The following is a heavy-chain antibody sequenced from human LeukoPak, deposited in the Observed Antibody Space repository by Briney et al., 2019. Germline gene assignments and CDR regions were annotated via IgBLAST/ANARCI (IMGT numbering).Heavy chain of an antibody. V-gene: IGHV4-59*08. CDR3: ARHGADYYDSSGYYLYWYFDL. J-gene: IGHJ2*01. D-gene: IGHD3-22*01. CDR1: GGSISSYY. CDR2: IYYSGST. Sequence: SETLSLTCTVSGGSISSYYWSWIRQPPGKGLEWIGYIYYSGSTNYNPSLKSRVTISVDTSKNQFSLKLSSVTAADTAVYYCARHGADYYDSSGYYLYWYFDLWGRGTLVTVSS.